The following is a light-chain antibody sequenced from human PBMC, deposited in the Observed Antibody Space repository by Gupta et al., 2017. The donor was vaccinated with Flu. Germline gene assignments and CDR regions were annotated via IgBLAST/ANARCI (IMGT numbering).Light chain of an antibody. V-gene: IGKV3-15*01. J-gene: IGKJ4*01. Sequence: EIVMTQSPATLSVSPGERATLSCRASQSVSSNLAWYQQKPGQAPRLLIYGASTRATGIPARFSGSGSGTEFTLTSRSRQAEDFAVYYWQQDNNSLTFGGGTKVEIK. CDR1: QSVSSN. CDR3: QQDNNSLT. CDR2: GAS.